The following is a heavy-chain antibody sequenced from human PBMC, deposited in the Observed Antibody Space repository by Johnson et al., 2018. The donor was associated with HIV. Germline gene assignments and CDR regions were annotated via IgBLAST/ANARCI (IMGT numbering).Heavy chain of an antibody. D-gene: IGHD6-6*01. CDR3: VKEWQLGRSFDI. CDR1: RFTFDDYA. J-gene: IGHJ3*02. Sequence: VQLVESGGVVVQPGGSLRLSCETSRFTFDDYAMHWVRQAPGKGLEWVADIKCDGSEKYYVDSVKGRLTISRDNAKNSLYLQVNSMRAEDMTVYYCVKEWQLGRSFDIWGQGTMVAVSS. CDR2: IKCDGSEK. V-gene: IGHV3-52*01.